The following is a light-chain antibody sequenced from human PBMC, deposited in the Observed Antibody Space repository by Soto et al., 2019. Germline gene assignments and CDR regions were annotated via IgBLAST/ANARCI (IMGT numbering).Light chain of an antibody. CDR3: QQRSNWPT. CDR1: RDIGSD. CDR2: AAS. J-gene: IGKJ1*01. V-gene: IGKV1-6*01. Sequence: QMNHSPSSLSTSVGDSITIPFRASRDIGSDLSWYQQKPGKAPTLLIYAASNLQSGVPSRFSGSGSGTDFTLTISSLEPEDFAVYYCQQRSNWPTFGQGTKVDIK.